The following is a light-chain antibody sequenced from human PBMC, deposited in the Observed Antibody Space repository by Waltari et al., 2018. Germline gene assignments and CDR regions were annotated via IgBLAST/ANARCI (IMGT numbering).Light chain of an antibody. Sequence: NFMLTQPHSVSESPGKTVIISCNRSGGNIANNNVQWYKQRPGSAPTNVIYDNNQRAFWVPYRFYGAISIASDSASLTFSGLTTEDEGDYYSQSYDSVSGVFGGGTLLTVL. J-gene: IGLJ7*01. CDR2: DNN. V-gene: IGLV6-57*03. CDR3: QSYDSVSGV. CDR1: GGNIANNN.